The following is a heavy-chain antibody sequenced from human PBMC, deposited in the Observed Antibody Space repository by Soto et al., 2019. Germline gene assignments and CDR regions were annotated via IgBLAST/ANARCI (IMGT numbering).Heavy chain of an antibody. CDR1: GFTFSTYW. D-gene: IGHD3-16*01. J-gene: IGHJ4*02. CDR3: ARDGGTYFDY. Sequence: EVQLVESGGGLVQPGGSLRLSCAASGFTFSTYWMHWVLQAPGKGLVWVSRLDNDGTNTRYADSVKGRFTVSRDNGKNTVYLQMDSLRAEATAVYYCARDGGTYFDYWGQGTLVTVSS. V-gene: IGHV3-74*01. CDR2: LDNDGTNT.